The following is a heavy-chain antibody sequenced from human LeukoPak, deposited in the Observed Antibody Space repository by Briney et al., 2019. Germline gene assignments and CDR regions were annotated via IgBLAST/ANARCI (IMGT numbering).Heavy chain of an antibody. CDR1: GFTFSSSA. CDR2: ISASSGST. CDR3: ANGRELLTPNDY. J-gene: IGHJ4*02. D-gene: IGHD1-26*01. V-gene: IGHV3-23*01. Sequence: SGGSLRLSCAASGFTFSSSAMSWVRQAPGKGLEWVSGISASSGSTSYADSVRGRFTISRDNSKNTLYVQMNSLRDEDTAVYYCANGRELLTPNDYWGQGTLVTVSS.